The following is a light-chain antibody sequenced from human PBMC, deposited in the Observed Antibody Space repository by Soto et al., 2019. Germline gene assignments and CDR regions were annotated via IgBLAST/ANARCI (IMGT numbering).Light chain of an antibody. CDR3: SSYTSSSTPVV. V-gene: IGLV2-14*01. CDR2: DVS. CDR1: SSDVGGYNY. Sequence: QSALPQPASVSGSPGQSITISCTGTSSDVGGYNYVSWYQQHPGKAPKLMIYDVSNRPSGVSNRFSGSKSGNTASLTISGLQAEDEADYYCSSYTSSSTPVVFGGGTKVTLL. J-gene: IGLJ2*01.